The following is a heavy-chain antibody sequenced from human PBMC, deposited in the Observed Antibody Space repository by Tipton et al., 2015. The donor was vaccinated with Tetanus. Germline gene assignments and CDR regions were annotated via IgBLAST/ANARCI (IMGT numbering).Heavy chain of an antibody. CDR2: ISYDGSNK. CDR1: GFTFSSYA. D-gene: IGHD3-10*01. Sequence: SLRLSCAASGFTFSSYAMHWVRQAPGKGLEWVAVISYDGSNKYYADSVKGRFTISRDNSKNALYLQMNSLRAEDTAVYYCARAPYYYGSGSYFRGDYWGQGTLVTVSS. CDR3: ARAPYYYGSGSYFRGDY. J-gene: IGHJ4*02. V-gene: IGHV3-30-3*01.